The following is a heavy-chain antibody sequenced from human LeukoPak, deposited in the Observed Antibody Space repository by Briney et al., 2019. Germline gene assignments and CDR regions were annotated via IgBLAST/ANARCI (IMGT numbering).Heavy chain of an antibody. V-gene: IGHV4-39*01. CDR1: GGSISSSSYY. D-gene: IGHD6-13*01. Sequence: SSETLSLTCTVSGGSISSSSYYWGWIRQPPGKGLEWFGSIYYSGSTYYNPSLKSRVTISVDTSKNQFSLKLSSVTAADTAVCYCARFRRGAAAGTGLFDYWGQGTLVTVSS. J-gene: IGHJ4*02. CDR3: ARFRRGAAAGTGLFDY. CDR2: IYYSGST.